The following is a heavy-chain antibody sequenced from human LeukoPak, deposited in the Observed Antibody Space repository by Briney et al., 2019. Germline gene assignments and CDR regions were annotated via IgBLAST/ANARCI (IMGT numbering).Heavy chain of an antibody. J-gene: IGHJ4*02. V-gene: IGHV3-23*01. Sequence: GGSLRLSCAGSGFTFSSYAITWVRQAPGKGLEWVSGISDSGGTTYYADSVKGRFTISRDNSKNTLYLQMNGLRAEDTAVYYCARSLVAATPYFEFWGQGTLVTVSS. CDR3: ARSLVAATPYFEF. D-gene: IGHD1-26*01. CDR1: GFTFSSYA. CDR2: ISDSGGTT.